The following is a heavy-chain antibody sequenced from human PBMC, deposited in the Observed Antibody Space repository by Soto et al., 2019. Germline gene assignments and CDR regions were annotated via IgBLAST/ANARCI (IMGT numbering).Heavy chain of an antibody. CDR2: TVAGSGNR. CDR1: GYAFMSYG. CDR3: TRVAGYGSGSSHFDT. V-gene: IGHV1-18*01. Sequence: QVQLMQSGAEVTKPGASVTLSCKTSGYAFMSYGLCWVRLAPGQGLEWMGWTVAGSGNRIDAQKFQERINMNIDTSTTPGYMELRRLSSDDSALYFCTRVAGYGSGSSHFDTGGKATLLTVSS. J-gene: IGHJ4*02. D-gene: IGHD3-10*01.